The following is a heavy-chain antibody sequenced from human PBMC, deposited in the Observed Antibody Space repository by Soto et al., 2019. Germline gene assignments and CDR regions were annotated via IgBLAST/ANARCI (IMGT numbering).Heavy chain of an antibody. CDR1: GGSISSSNW. J-gene: IGHJ4*02. CDR2: IYHSGRT. D-gene: IGHD4-17*01. Sequence: SETLSLTCAVSGGSISSSNWWSWARQPPGKGLEWIGEIYHSGRTNYNPSLKGRVTISVDTSKNQFSLKLSSVTAADTAVYYCARAGDYGDFDYWGQGTLVTVSS. V-gene: IGHV4-4*02. CDR3: ARAGDYGDFDY.